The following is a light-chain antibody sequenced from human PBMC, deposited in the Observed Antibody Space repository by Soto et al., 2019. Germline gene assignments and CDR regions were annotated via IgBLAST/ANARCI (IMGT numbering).Light chain of an antibody. V-gene: IGLV2-23*01. J-gene: IGLJ2*01. CDR3: CSYSDTTSVV. Sequence: QSALTQPASVSGSPGQSITISCTGSSSDVGSYNLVSWYQQHPGKAPKVMIYEDKKRPSVVSNRFSGSKSGNTASLTISGLQAEDEAVYYCCSYSDTTSVVIGGGTKLTVL. CDR1: SSDVGSYNL. CDR2: EDK.